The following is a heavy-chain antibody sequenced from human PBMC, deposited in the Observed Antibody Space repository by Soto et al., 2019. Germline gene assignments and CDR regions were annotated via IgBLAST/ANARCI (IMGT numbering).Heavy chain of an antibody. J-gene: IGHJ6*02. Sequence: ASVKVACKASGYTFTIYGISWVRQTNRQGLEWMGWISAYNGNTNYAQKLQGRVTMTTDTSTSTAYMELRSLRSDDTAVYYCARGYCISTSCYPTEYYYYYYGMDVWGQGTTVTVSS. CDR1: GYTFTIYG. D-gene: IGHD2-2*01. V-gene: IGHV1-18*01. CDR3: ARGYCISTSCYPTEYYYYYYGMDV. CDR2: ISAYNGNT.